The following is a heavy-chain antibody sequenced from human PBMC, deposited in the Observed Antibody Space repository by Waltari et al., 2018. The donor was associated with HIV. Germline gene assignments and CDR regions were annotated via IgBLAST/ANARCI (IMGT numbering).Heavy chain of an antibody. J-gene: IGHJ4*02. V-gene: IGHV4-39*01. Sequence: QLQLQESGPGLVKPSETLSLTCTVSGGSISSSSYYWGWIRQPPGKGLEWIGSIYYSGSTYYNPSLKSRVTISVDTSKNQFSLKLSSVTAADTAVYYCASPTTHYYDSSGSDYWGQGTLVTVSS. CDR3: ASPTTHYYDSSGSDY. D-gene: IGHD3-22*01. CDR1: GGSISSSSYY. CDR2: IYYSGST.